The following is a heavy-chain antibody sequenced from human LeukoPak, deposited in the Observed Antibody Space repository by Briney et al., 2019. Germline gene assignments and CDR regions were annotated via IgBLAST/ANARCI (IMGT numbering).Heavy chain of an antibody. CDR2: INPNSGGT. V-gene: IGHV1-2*02. D-gene: IGHD2-2*01. Sequence: ASVKVSCKASGYTFTGYYMYWVRQAPGQGLEWMGWINPNSGGTNYAQKFQGRVTMTRDTSISTAYMELSGLRSDDTAVYYCARDIGVPAATNWFDPWGQGTLVTVSS. CDR1: GYTFTGYY. J-gene: IGHJ5*02. CDR3: ARDIGVPAATNWFDP.